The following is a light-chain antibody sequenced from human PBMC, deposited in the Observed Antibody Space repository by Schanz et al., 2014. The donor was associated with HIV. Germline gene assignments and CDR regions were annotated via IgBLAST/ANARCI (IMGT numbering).Light chain of an antibody. J-gene: IGKJ2*01. Sequence: DIQMTQSPSTLSASVGDRVTITCRASQYISSWLAWYQQKPGKAPKLLIYAASTLHSGVPSRFSGSGSGTEFTLAISSLQPEDFATYYCQQYNDGSYTFGQGTKLEIK. CDR2: AAS. V-gene: IGKV1-5*01. CDR3: QQYNDGSYT. CDR1: QYISSW.